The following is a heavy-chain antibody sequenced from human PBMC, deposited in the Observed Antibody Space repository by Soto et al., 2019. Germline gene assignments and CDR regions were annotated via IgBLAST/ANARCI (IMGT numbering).Heavy chain of an antibody. CDR1: SGSISTGGYS. D-gene: IGHD2-2*01. J-gene: IGHJ5*02. CDR3: ARVPDR. CDR2: ILHSGST. Sequence: QLQLQESGSGLVKPSQTLSPTCAISSGSISTGGYSWSWIRQPPGKGLEWIGSILHSGSTYYNPSLKSRVTISVDRSKNQFSLTLSSVTAADTAVYYCARVPDRWGQGTLVTVSS. V-gene: IGHV4-30-2*01.